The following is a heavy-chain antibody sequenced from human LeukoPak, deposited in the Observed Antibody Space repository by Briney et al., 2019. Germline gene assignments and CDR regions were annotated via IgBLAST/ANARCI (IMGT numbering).Heavy chain of an antibody. CDR3: ARVLAIYYDSSGYYQHFDY. CDR1: GGSFRGYY. CDR2: INHSGST. V-gene: IGHV4-34*01. J-gene: IGHJ4*02. Sequence: SETLSLTCAVYGGSFRGYYWSWLRQPPGKGLEWIGEINHSGSTNYNPSLKSRVTISVDTSKNQFSLKLSSVTAADTAVYYCARVLAIYYDSSGYYQHFDYWGQGTLVTVSS. D-gene: IGHD3-22*01.